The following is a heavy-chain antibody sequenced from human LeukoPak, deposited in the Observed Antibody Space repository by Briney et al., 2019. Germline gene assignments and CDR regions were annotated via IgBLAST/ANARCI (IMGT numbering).Heavy chain of an antibody. V-gene: IGHV3-23*01. J-gene: IGHJ4*02. Sequence: GGSLRLSCAASGFTFSSYAMSWVRQAPGKGLEWVSAISGSGGSTYYADSVKGRFTISRDNSKNTLYLQMNSLRAEDTAVYHCAKSRGVVITAPAFDYWGQGTLVTVSS. CDR3: AKSRGVVITAPAFDY. CDR1: GFTFSSYA. D-gene: IGHD3-3*01. CDR2: ISGSGGST.